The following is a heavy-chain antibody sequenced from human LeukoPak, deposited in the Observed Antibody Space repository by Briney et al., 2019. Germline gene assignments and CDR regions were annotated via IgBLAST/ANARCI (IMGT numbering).Heavy chain of an antibody. Sequence: SGTLSLTCTVSGGSISSYYWSWIRQPPGKGLEWIGYIYYSGSTNYNPSLKSRVTISVDTSKNQFSLKLSSVTAADTAVYYCARSSGYYGNWFDPWGQGTLVTVSS. CDR3: ARSSGYYGNWFDP. J-gene: IGHJ5*02. D-gene: IGHD3-22*01. V-gene: IGHV4-59*08. CDR1: GGSISSYY. CDR2: IYYSGST.